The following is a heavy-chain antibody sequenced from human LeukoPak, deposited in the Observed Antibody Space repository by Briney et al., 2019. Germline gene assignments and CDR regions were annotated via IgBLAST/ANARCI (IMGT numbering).Heavy chain of an antibody. CDR3: ARDLEYYYGSGSYRY. CDR1: GYTFTSYG. J-gene: IGHJ4*02. Sequence: GASVKVSCKASGYTFTSYGISWVRQAPGQGLEWMGWIGAYNGNTNYAQKLQGRVTMTTDTSTSTAYMELRSLRSDDTAVYYCARDLEYYYGSGSYRYWGQGTLVTVSS. D-gene: IGHD3-10*01. V-gene: IGHV1-18*01. CDR2: IGAYNGNT.